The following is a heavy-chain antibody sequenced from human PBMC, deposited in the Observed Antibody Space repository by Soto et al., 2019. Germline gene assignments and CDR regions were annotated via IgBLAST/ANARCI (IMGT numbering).Heavy chain of an antibody. CDR3: AKGHSYLSTTWPNALDV. V-gene: IGHV3-23*01. D-gene: IGHD1-26*01. J-gene: IGHJ6*02. CDR1: AFTFNNYA. Sequence: GGSLRLSFAASAFTFNNYAMNWVRQDPGKGLEWVSVIRGSGGSGGSTYYADSVKGRFSISRDDSKNTLYLQMNSLRADDTAIYYCAKGHSYLSTTWPNALDVWGQGTTVTVSS. CDR2: IRGSGGSGGST.